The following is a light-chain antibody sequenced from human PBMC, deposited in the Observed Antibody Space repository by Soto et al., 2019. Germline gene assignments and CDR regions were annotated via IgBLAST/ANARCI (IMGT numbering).Light chain of an antibody. J-gene: IGLJ3*02. V-gene: IGLV1-44*01. CDR1: SSNIGRNS. CDR2: SNN. CDR3: AAWDDSLNGLV. Sequence: QSVLTQPPSASGAPGQRVXIXCSGSSSNIGRNSVNWYQQLPGTAPKLLIYSNNQRPSGVPDRFSGSKSGTSASLANSGLQSEDEADYYCAAWDDSLNGLVFGGGTKLTVL.